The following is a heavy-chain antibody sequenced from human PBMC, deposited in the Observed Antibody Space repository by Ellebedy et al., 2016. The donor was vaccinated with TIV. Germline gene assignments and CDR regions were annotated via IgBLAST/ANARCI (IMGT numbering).Heavy chain of an antibody. CDR2: TNTTDGT. CDR1: ESTFSSYG. D-gene: IGHD5-24*01. V-gene: IGHV3-23*01. J-gene: IGHJ4*02. Sequence: PGGSLRLSCEASESTFSSYGLSWVPRAPWQGPEWVSSTNTTDGTHYANSVKGRFTISRDNPKNTLYLQMNSLRVEDTAVYYCATQLWNKEFWGQGTLVIVSS. CDR3: ATQLWNKEF.